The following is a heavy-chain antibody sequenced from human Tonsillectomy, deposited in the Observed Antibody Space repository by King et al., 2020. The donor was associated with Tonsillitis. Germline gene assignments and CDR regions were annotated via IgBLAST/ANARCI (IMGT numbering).Heavy chain of an antibody. CDR1: GYTFTGYY. V-gene: IGHV1-2*02. Sequence: QLVQSGAEVKKPGASVKVSCKASGYTFTGYYVHWVRQAPGQGLEWMGWINPKSGGTHYAQKFLGRVTMTRDTSSGTGYMELSRLRSDDTAVFYCAHSRGYSGYDPFDYCGQGTLVTVSS. CDR3: AHSRGYSGYDPFDY. CDR2: INPKSGGT. D-gene: IGHD5-12*01. J-gene: IGHJ4*02.